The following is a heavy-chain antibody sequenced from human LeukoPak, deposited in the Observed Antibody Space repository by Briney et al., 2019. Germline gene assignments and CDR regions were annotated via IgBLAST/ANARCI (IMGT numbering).Heavy chain of an antibody. CDR3: ARDHIVVVTAIPRRAGCDY. Sequence: GGSLRLSCAASGFTFSNYAMSWVRQAPGKGLEWVSYISSSGSTIYYADSVKGRFTISRDNSKNTLYLQMNSLRAEDTAVYYCARDHIVVVTAIPRRAGCDYWGQGTLVTVSS. J-gene: IGHJ4*02. V-gene: IGHV3-23*01. CDR2: ISSSGSTI. D-gene: IGHD2-21*02. CDR1: GFTFSNYA.